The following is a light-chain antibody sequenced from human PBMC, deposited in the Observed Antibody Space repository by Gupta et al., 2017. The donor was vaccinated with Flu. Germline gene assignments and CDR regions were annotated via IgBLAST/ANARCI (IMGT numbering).Light chain of an antibody. CDR1: SRYVGGYNY. J-gene: IGLJ2*01. CDR3: RSEKSISSFVV. Sequence: SALTQSASVSGSHARSITISCTVTSRYVGGYNYVSWYQQHPGQAPNLMIYEVSNRPSVVSHRFSGTKSGNTASMTIXGXQAEDAXDYYCRSEKSISSFVVFGGGTKLTVL. V-gene: IGLV2-14*01. CDR2: EVS.